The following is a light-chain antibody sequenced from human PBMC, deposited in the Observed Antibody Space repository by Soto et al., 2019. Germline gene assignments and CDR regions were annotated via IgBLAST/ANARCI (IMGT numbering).Light chain of an antibody. V-gene: IGKV4-1*01. CDR3: QQYYGTLPT. CDR1: QTVLYSSNNKNY. Sequence: DIVMTQSPDSLAVSLGERATINCKSSQTVLYSSNNKNYLAWYQQKPGQPPKMLIYWASTRESGVPDRFSGSGSWTDFTLTISSLQAEDVAVYYCQQYYGTLPTFGQGTKVEIK. CDR2: WAS. J-gene: IGKJ1*01.